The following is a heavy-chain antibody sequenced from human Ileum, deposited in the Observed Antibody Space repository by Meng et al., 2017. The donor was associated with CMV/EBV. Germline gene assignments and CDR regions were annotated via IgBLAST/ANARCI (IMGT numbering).Heavy chain of an antibody. D-gene: IGHD3-3*01. CDR1: GYTFIDYY. V-gene: IGHV1-2*02. Sequence: QGQLVTFGVEWKKPGASVKVSCKASGYTFIDYYIQWVRQAPGQGLEWMGWINPKNGGTLYAQKFQGRVTMTRDTSINTVYMELNRLTSDDTAVYFCARDLWSGSSDYFDYWGQRTLVTVSS. CDR2: INPKNGGT. J-gene: IGHJ4*02. CDR3: ARDLWSGSSDYFDY.